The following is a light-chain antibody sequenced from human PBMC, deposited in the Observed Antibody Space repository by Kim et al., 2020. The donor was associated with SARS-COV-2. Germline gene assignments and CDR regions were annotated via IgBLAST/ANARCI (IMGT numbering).Light chain of an antibody. J-gene: IGKJ1*01. CDR3: QEYNAAPWT. Sequence: AAVGDRGNITCRESQGISNSLAWFEKKQGNASKVLMYAASTIQSRVPSRFSGSGSRTDNNLTSSSMQPEDVATYYCQEYNAAPWTFGQGTKVDIK. V-gene: IGKV1-27*01. CDR1: QGISNS. CDR2: AAS.